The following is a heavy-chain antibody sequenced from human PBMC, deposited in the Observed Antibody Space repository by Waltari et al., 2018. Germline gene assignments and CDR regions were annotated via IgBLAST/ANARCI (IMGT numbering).Heavy chain of an antibody. V-gene: IGHV3-53*01. J-gene: IGHJ4*01. CDR1: GFSVNDNY. CDR2: IYAVGST. Sequence: DVQLVASGGGLVQPGGSLRLACAVSGFSVNDNYMAWVRQAPGEPLECVSRIYAVGSTYYAASVNGRFTILRDKSRNILSLHMGSVRVEDTALYYCAGGHGEFLNYWGHGTLVTVSS. CDR3: AGGHGEFLNY. D-gene: IGHD3-10*01.